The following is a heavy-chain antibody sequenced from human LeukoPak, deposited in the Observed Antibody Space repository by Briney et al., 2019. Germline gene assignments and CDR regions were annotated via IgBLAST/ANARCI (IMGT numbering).Heavy chain of an antibody. Sequence: PSETLSLTCTVSGGSVSSGSYYWSWIRQPPGKGLEWIGDIYYSGSTKYDPSLKSRVTISVDTSKNQFSLKLNSVTAADTAVYYCASRPRSIAAASDHYYFDYWGQGTLVTVSS. CDR3: ASRPRSIAAASDHYYFDY. CDR2: IYYSGST. V-gene: IGHV4-61*01. J-gene: IGHJ4*02. CDR1: GGSVSSGSYY. D-gene: IGHD6-13*01.